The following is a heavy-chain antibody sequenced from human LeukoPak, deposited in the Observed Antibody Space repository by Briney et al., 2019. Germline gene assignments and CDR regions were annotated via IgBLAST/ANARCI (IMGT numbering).Heavy chain of an antibody. CDR3: AKGLGSYLDY. D-gene: IGHD3-10*01. CDR1: GFTFSSYG. CDR2: ISYDGSNK. V-gene: IGHV3-30*18. J-gene: IGHJ4*02. Sequence: GRSLRLSCAASGFTFSSYGMHWVRQAPGKGLEWVAVISYDGSNKYYADSVKGRFTISRDNSKNTLYLQVNSLRAEDTAVYYCAKGLGSYLDYWGQGTLVTVSS.